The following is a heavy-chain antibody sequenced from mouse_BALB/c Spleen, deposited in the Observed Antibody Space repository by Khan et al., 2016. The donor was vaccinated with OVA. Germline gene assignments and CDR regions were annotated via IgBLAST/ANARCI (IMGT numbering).Heavy chain of an antibody. Sequence: QVQLQQSGAELARPGASVKMSCKASGYTFTTYTIHWVKQRPGQGLEWIGYIIPSNDYTNYNQKFKDRATLTADKSSSTAYMQLSSLTSEDSAVYYCAREGAYYRSDGWFAYWGQGTPVTVSA. CDR2: IIPSNDYT. J-gene: IGHJ3*01. V-gene: IGHV1-4*01. D-gene: IGHD2-14*01. CDR3: AREGAYYRSDGWFAY. CDR1: GYTFTTYT.